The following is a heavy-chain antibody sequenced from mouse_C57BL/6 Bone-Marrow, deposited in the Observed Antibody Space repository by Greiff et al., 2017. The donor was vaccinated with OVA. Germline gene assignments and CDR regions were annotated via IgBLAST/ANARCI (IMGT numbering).Heavy chain of an antibody. V-gene: IGHV5-4*01. CDR2: ISDGGSYT. J-gene: IGHJ1*03. Sequence: EVQLQESGGGLVKPGGSLKLSCAASGFTFSSYAMSWVRQTPEKRLEWVATISDGGSYTYYPDNVKGRFTISRDNAKNNLYLQMSHLKSEDTAMYYCARDRIYYHRYFDVWGTGTTVTVSS. D-gene: IGHD1-1*01. CDR3: ARDRIYYHRYFDV. CDR1: GFTFSSYA.